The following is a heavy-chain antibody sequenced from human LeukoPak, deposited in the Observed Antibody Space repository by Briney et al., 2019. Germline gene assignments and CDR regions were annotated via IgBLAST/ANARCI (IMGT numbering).Heavy chain of an antibody. D-gene: IGHD1-26*01. CDR1: GFTFSSYW. V-gene: IGHV3-7*01. CDR3: ARAVQREPGIRAFDI. Sequence: GGSLRLSCAASGFTFSSYWMSWVRQAPGKGLEWVANIKQDGSEKYYVDSVKGRFTISRDNAKNSLYLQMNSLRAEDTAVYYCARAVQREPGIRAFDIWGQGTMVTVSS. J-gene: IGHJ3*02. CDR2: IKQDGSEK.